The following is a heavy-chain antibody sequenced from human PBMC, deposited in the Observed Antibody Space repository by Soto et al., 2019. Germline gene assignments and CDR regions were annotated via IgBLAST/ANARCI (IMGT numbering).Heavy chain of an antibody. J-gene: IGHJ4*02. Sequence: PSETLSLTCAVYGGSLSGYYWSWIRQPPGEGLEWIGEINHSGSTNYNPSLKSRVTISVDTSKNQFSLKLSSVTAADTAVYYCARHWPDIVVVPAAPPEGIFDYWGQGTLVTVS. CDR1: GGSLSGYY. V-gene: IGHV4-34*01. D-gene: IGHD2-2*01. CDR3: ARHWPDIVVVPAAPPEGIFDY. CDR2: INHSGST.